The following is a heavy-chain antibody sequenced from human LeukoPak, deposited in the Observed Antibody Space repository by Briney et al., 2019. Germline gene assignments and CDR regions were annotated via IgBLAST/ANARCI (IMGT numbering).Heavy chain of an antibody. CDR1: GGSFSGYY. D-gene: IGHD2-2*01. Sequence: SETLSLTCAVYGGSFSGYYWSWIRQPPGKGLEWIGEINHSESTNYNPSLKSRVTISVDTSNNQFSLKLSSVTAADTAVYYCARGRGVVVPAAIRGANWFDPWGQGTLVTVSS. J-gene: IGHJ5*02. CDR3: ARGRGVVVPAAIRGANWFDP. CDR2: INHSEST. V-gene: IGHV4-34*01.